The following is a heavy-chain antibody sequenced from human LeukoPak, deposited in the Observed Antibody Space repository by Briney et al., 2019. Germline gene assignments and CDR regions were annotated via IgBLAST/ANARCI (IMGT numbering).Heavy chain of an antibody. J-gene: IGHJ4*02. Sequence: SETLSLTCTVSGYSISSGYYWGWIRQPPGKGLEWIGSIYHSGSTYYNPSLKSRVTISVDTSKNQFSLKLSSVTAADTAVYYCARVGSGYYIDYWGQGTLVTVSS. CDR3: ARVGSGYYIDY. V-gene: IGHV4-38-2*02. CDR1: GYSISSGYY. D-gene: IGHD3-22*01. CDR2: IYHSGST.